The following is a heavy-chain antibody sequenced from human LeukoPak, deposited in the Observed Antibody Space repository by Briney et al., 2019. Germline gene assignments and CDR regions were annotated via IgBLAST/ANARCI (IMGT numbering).Heavy chain of an antibody. CDR2: INWNGGST. D-gene: IGHD1-26*01. J-gene: IGHJ4*02. CDR3: ASGGIYYGAAFDF. Sequence: PGGSLRLSCAASGFTFYDYGMSWVRHAPGKGLEWVSGINWNGGSTGYADSVKGRFTISRDNAKNSLYLQMNSLRAEDTALYYCASGGIYYGAAFDFWGQGSLVTVSA. CDR1: GFTFYDYG. V-gene: IGHV3-20*04.